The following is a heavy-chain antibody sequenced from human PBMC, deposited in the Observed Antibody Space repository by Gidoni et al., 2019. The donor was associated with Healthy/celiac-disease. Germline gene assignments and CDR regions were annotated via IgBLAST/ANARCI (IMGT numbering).Heavy chain of an antibody. V-gene: IGHV3-21*01. CDR2: ISSSSSYI. D-gene: IGHD4-17*01. CDR3: AREFVTTYDDTGKGFDY. J-gene: IGHJ4*02. CDR1: GFTFSSYS. Sequence: EVQLVESGGGLVKPGGSLRLSCAASGFTFSSYSMNWVRQAPGKGLEWVSSISSSSSYIYYADSVKGRFTISRDNAKNSLYLQMNSLRAEDTAVYYCAREFVTTYDDTGKGFDYWGQGTLVTVSS.